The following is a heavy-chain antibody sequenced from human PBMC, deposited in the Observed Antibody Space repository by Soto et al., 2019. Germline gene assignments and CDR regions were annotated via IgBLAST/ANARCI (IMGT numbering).Heavy chain of an antibody. Sequence: ASVKGSCNASGCTFTSYSMHWVRQAPGQRLEWMGWINAGNGNTKYSQKFQGRVTITRDTSASTAYMELSSLRSEDTAVYYCARDPQIAVAWYYFDYWGQGTLVTVSS. J-gene: IGHJ4*02. CDR1: GCTFTSYS. V-gene: IGHV1-3*01. CDR3: ARDPQIAVAWYYFDY. CDR2: INAGNGNT. D-gene: IGHD6-19*01.